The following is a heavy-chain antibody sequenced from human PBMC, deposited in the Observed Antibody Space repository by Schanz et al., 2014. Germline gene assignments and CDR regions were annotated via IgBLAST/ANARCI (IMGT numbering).Heavy chain of an antibody. V-gene: IGHV3-11*03. CDR2: ISGTTTYT. J-gene: IGHJ4*02. CDR3: ARPRFDYGEVDY. Sequence: VQLLESGGGLVQPGGSLRLSCAASGFTFSDYYMSWIRQAPGKGLEWVSYISGTTTYTNYADSVRGRFTISRDRFQNTLYLRMSSLRAEDTAVYYCARPRFDYGEVDYWGQGTLVTVSS. CDR1: GFTFSDYY. D-gene: IGHD4-17*01.